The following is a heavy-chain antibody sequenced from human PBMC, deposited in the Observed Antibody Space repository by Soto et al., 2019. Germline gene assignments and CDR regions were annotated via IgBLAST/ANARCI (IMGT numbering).Heavy chain of an antibody. CDR1: GYTFTSYA. Sequence: ASVKVSCKASGYTFTSYAMHLVRQAPVQILELIVWMNAGKVNIEYWQKVQGRITSTVYTSAITSYIELSSLRSEDTAVYSCARDSGSPWGPGTLVTVSS. D-gene: IGHD3-10*01. CDR3: ARDSGSP. V-gene: IGHV1-3*01. J-gene: IGHJ5*02. CDR2: MNAGKVNI.